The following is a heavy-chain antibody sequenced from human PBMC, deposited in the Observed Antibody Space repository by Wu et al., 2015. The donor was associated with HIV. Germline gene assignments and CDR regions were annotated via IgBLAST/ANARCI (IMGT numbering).Heavy chain of an antibody. CDR3: ARAGYYYDSSGYFPSFQH. V-gene: IGHV1-69*13. CDR1: GGTFSSYA. D-gene: IGHD3-22*01. CDR2: IIPIFGTA. J-gene: IGHJ1*01. Sequence: QVQLVQSGAEVKKPGSSVKVSCKASGGTFSSYAISWVRQAPGQGLEWMGRIIPIFGTANYAQKFQGRVTITADESTSTAYMELSSLRSEDTAVYYCARAGYYYDSSGYFPSFQHWGQGTLVTVSS.